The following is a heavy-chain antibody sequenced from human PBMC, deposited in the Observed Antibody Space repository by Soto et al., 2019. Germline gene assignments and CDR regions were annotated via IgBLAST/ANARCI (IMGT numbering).Heavy chain of an antibody. CDR1: GFTFSSYA. CDR2: ISGSGGST. D-gene: IGHD2-15*01. CDR3: AKYSAPGLRYYFDY. Sequence: PEGSLRLSCAASGFTFSSYAMSWARQAPGKGLEWVSAISGSGGSTYYADSVKGRFTISRDNSKNTLYLQMNSLRAEDTAVYYCAKYSAPGLRYYFDYWGQGTLVTVSS. V-gene: IGHV3-23*01. J-gene: IGHJ4*02.